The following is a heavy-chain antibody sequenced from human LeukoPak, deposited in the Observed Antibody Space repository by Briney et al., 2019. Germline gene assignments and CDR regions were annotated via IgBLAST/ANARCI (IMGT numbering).Heavy chain of an antibody. CDR2: IYYSGST. CDR1: GGSISSSSYY. J-gene: IGHJ4*02. D-gene: IGHD6-13*01. CDR3: AREVAASSWSY. V-gene: IGHV4-39*01. Sequence: SETLSLTCTVSGGSISSSSYYWGWIRQPPGKGLEWIGSIYYSGSTYYNPSLKSRVTISVDTSKKQFSLKLNSVTAADTAVYYCAREVAASSWSYWGQGTLVTVSS.